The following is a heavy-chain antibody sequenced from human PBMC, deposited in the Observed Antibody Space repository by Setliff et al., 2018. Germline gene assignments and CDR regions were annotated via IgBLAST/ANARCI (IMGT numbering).Heavy chain of an antibody. CDR1: GGSISSGGYY. CDR3: ARRHCGGGSCYSLNYFDY. J-gene: IGHJ4*02. CDR2: IYYSGST. Sequence: SETLSLTCTVSGGSISSGGYYWSWIRQHPGKGLEWIGYIYYSGSTYYNPSLKSRVTISVDTSKNQFSLKLSSVTAADTAVYYCARRHCGGGSCYSLNYFDYWGQGTLVTVSS. V-gene: IGHV4-31*03. D-gene: IGHD2-15*01.